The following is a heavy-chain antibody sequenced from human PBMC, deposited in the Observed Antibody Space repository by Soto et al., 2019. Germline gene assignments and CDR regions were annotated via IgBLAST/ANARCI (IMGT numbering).Heavy chain of an antibody. CDR1: GYTFTSYY. CDR3: ARDSTYYYSSGYLVPGWFAP. D-gene: IGHD3-22*01. V-gene: IGHV1-46*01. CDR2: INPIFGSA. J-gene: IGHJ5*02. Sequence: ASVKVSCKASGYTFTSYYMHWVRQTPGQGLEWMGIINPIFGSASYAQKFQGRVTITADASTSTAYMELSSLRSEDTAVYYCARDSTYYYSSGYLVPGWFAPWGQGTLVTVSS.